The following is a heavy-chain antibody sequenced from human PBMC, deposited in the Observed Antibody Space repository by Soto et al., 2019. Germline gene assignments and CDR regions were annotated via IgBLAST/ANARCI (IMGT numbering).Heavy chain of an antibody. CDR3: ARGPFWGSYRFMGDYYYYYYMDV. CDR1: GGSFSGYY. Sequence: SETLSLTCAVYGGSFSGYYWSWIRQPPGKGLEWIGEINHSGSTNYNPSLKSRVTISVDTSKNQFSLKLSSVTAADTAVYYCARGPFWGSYRFMGDYYYYYYMDVWGKGTTVTVSS. V-gene: IGHV4-34*01. CDR2: INHSGST. J-gene: IGHJ6*03. D-gene: IGHD3-16*02.